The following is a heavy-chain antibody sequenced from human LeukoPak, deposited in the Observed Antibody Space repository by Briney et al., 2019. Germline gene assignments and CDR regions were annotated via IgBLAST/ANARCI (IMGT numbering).Heavy chain of an antibody. CDR1: GFTFSSCS. J-gene: IGHJ4*02. V-gene: IGHV3-21*01. Sequence: GGSLRLSCAASGFTFSSCSMNWVRQAPGKGLEWVSSISSSSSYIYYADSVKGRFTISRDNAKNSLYLQMNSLRAEDTAVYYCARARTSSSTSCYAYWGQGTLVTVSS. CDR2: ISSSSSYI. D-gene: IGHD2-2*01. CDR3: ARARTSSSTSCYAY.